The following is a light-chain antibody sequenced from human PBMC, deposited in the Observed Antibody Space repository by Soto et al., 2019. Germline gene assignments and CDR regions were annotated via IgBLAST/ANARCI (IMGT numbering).Light chain of an antibody. CDR2: DDS. J-gene: IGLJ3*02. CDR3: QVWDSSSDHPV. CDR1: NIGIKS. V-gene: IGLV3-21*02. Sequence: SYELTQPPSVSVAPGQTARITCGGSNIGIKSVHWSHQKPGQAPVLVVYDDSGRPSGIPERFSGSNSGNTATLTITRVEAGDEAHYYCQVWDSSSDHPVFGGGTKLTVL.